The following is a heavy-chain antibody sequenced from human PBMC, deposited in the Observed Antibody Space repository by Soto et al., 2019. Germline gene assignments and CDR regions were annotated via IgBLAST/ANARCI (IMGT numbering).Heavy chain of an antibody. V-gene: IGHV1-69*01. J-gene: IGHJ5*02. CDR3: ARDLYAEGIAAANNWFDP. CDR1: GGTFSSYA. Sequence: QVQLVQSGAEVKKPGSSVKVSCKASGGTFSSYAISWVRQAPGQGLEWMGGIIPIFGTANYAQKFQGRVTITADESTSTAYMELSSLRSEDTAVYYCARDLYAEGIAAANNWFDPWGQGTLVTVSS. CDR2: IIPIFGTA. D-gene: IGHD6-13*01.